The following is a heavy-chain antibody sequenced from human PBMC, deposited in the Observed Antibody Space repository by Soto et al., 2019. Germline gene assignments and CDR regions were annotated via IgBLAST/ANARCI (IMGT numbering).Heavy chain of an antibody. CDR2: INPSGGST. D-gene: IGHD2-2*01. J-gene: IGHJ4*02. CDR1: GYTFTSYY. CDR3: SRGSRVESVVPAAMRGGRPLDY. V-gene: IGHV1-46*01. Sequence: ASVKVSCKASGYTFTSYYMHWVRQAPGQGLEWMGIINPSGGSTSYAQKFQGRVTMTRDTSTSTVYMELSSLRSEDTAVYYCSRGSRVESVVPAAMRGGRPLDYGGQGTLVTVSS.